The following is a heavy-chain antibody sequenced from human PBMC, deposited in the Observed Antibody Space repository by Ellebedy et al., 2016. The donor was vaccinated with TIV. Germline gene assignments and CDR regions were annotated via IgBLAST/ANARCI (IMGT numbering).Heavy chain of an antibody. J-gene: IGHJ4*02. V-gene: IGHV4-4*02. D-gene: IGHD6-19*01. CDR1: GASISNGDW. CDR3: ARDSSGWLDY. CDR2: LFHSGTN. Sequence: MPSETLSLTCAISGASISNGDWWRWVRQPPGRGLELLGGLFHSGTNNYNPSLKSRVTISVDTSKNQFSLKLSSVTAADTAVYYCARDSSGWLDYWGQGTLVTVSS.